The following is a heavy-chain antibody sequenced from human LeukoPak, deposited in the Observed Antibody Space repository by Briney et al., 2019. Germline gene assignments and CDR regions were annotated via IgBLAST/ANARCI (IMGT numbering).Heavy chain of an antibody. CDR2: IYPGDSDT. Sequence: GESLKISCKGSGYRFTSYWIGWVRQMPGKGLDWMGIIYPGDSDTRYSPSFQGQVSISADKSISTGYLQWSSLKASDTAMYYCARTDSTGNYFDYWGQGTLVTVSS. D-gene: IGHD3-10*01. CDR1: GYRFTSYW. J-gene: IGHJ4*02. V-gene: IGHV5-51*01. CDR3: ARTDSTGNYFDY.